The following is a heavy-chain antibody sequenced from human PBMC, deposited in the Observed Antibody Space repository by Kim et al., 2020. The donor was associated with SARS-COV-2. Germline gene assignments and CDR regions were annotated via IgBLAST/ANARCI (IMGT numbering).Heavy chain of an antibody. J-gene: IGHJ4*02. CDR3: ARGGASSNPFPY. V-gene: IGHV4-59*01. D-gene: IGHD1-26*01. CDR2: IHDSGST. Sequence: SETLSLTCTVSGASISTYYLSWIRQPPGKGLEWIGYIHDSGSTLYNPSLKSRVTISLDTSKNQFSLSLNSVTAADTAVYYCARGGASSNPFPYWGQGTLVTVSS. CDR1: GASISTYY.